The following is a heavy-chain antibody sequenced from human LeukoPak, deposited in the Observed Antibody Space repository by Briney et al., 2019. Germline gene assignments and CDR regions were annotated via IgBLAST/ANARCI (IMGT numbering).Heavy chain of an antibody. V-gene: IGHV3-9*03. D-gene: IGHD4-17*01. Sequence: PGGSLRLSCAASGFTFDDYAMHWVRQAPGKGLEWVSGISWNSGSIGYADSVKGRFTISRDNAKNSLYLQMNSLRAEDMALYHCAKDFKMDYGDYVFDYWGQGTLVTVSS. J-gene: IGHJ4*02. CDR1: GFTFDDYA. CDR3: AKDFKMDYGDYVFDY. CDR2: ISWNSGSI.